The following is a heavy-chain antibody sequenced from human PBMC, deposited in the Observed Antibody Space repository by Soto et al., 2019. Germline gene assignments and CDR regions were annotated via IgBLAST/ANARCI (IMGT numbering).Heavy chain of an antibody. CDR2: IYYSGSA. V-gene: IGHV4-59*01. D-gene: IGHD2-15*01. J-gene: IGHJ4*02. CDR3: ARALYCSGGSCHADY. Sequence: SETLSLTCTVSGGSISGYWWSWFRQPPGKGLEWIGFIYYSGSANYNPSLKSRVTISVDTSKNQFSLKLSSVTAADTAMYYCARALYCSGGSCHADYWGQGTLVTVSS. CDR1: GGSISGYW.